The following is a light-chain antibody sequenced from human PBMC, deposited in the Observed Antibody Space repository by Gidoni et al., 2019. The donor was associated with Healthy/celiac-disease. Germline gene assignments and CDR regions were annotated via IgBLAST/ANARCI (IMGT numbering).Light chain of an antibody. CDR3: QQSYSTPRT. V-gene: IGKV1-39*01. CDR1: QSISSY. CDR2: AAS. J-gene: IGKJ1*01. Sequence: DIQMTQSPSSLSASVGEGVTITCRASQSISSYLNWYQQKPGKAPTLLIYAASSLQSGVPSRFSGSGSGTDFTLTISSLQPEDFATYYCQQSYSTPRTFGQGTKVEIK.